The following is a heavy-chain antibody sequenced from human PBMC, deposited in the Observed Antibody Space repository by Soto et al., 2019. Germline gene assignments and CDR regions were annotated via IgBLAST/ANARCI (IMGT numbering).Heavy chain of an antibody. CDR1: GFTFSSYC. CDR2: ISYDGSNK. Sequence: PGGSLRLSCAASGFTFSSYCMHWVRQAPGKGLEWVAVISYDGSNKYYADSVKGRFTISRDNSKNTLYLQMNSLRAEDTAVYYCAKDGGSSSCFDYWGQGTLVTVSS. D-gene: IGHD6-13*01. J-gene: IGHJ4*02. CDR3: AKDGGSSSCFDY. V-gene: IGHV3-30*18.